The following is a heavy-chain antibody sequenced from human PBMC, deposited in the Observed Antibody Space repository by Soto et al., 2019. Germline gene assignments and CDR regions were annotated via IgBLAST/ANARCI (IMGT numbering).Heavy chain of an antibody. J-gene: IGHJ6*02. Sequence: ASVKVSCKASGYTFTSYDINWVRQATGQGLEWMGWMNPNSGNTGYAQKFQGRVTMTRNTSISTAYMELSSLRSEDTAVYYCARGRVAARRVYYYYYGMDVWGQGTTVTVS. V-gene: IGHV1-8*01. CDR1: GYTFTSYD. CDR2: MNPNSGNT. CDR3: ARGRVAARRVYYYYYGMDV. D-gene: IGHD6-6*01.